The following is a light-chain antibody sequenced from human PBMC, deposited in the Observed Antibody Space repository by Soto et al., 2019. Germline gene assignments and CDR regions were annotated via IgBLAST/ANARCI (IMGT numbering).Light chain of an antibody. CDR1: DGLLFVSNNKNY. V-gene: IGKV4-1*01. CDR2: WAS. CDR3: QQYYSPPWT. J-gene: IGKJ1*01. Sequence: DIVMTQSPDSLAVSLGEMATINCKSSDGLLFVSNNKNYLAWYQQKPGQSPKLLIYWASTRESGVPDRFSGSGSGTDFTLTISSLQAADVAVYFCQQYYSPPWTFGPGTKVDIK.